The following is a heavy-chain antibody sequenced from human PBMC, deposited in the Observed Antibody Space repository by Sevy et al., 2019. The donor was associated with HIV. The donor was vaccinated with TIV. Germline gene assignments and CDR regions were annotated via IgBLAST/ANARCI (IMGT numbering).Heavy chain of an antibody. CDR3: AREENRELGTIPLDS. Sequence: GGSLRLSCAASGFTFSHHNMNWVRQAPGKGLEWISYISKSGSPTYFADSVRGRFTISRDNAKNSLFLEMHSLTDEDTAVYYCAREENRELGTIPLDSWGRGIQVTVSS. V-gene: IGHV3-48*02. D-gene: IGHD7-27*01. CDR2: ISKSGSPT. J-gene: IGHJ4*02. CDR1: GFTFSHHN.